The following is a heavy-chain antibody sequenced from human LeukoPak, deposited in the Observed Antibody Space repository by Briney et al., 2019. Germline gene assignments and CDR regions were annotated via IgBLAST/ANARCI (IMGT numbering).Heavy chain of an antibody. CDR1: GYTFTSYG. V-gene: IGHV1-18*01. CDR2: ISAYNDNT. CDR3: ATDGAGKYDWFDP. D-gene: IGHD3-10*01. J-gene: IGHJ5*02. Sequence: ASVKVSCKASGYTFTSYGTSWVRQAPGQGLEWMGWISAYNDNTNYAQKLQGRVTMTTDTSTSTAYMELRSLRSDDTAVYYCATDGAGKYDWFDPWGQGTLVTVSS.